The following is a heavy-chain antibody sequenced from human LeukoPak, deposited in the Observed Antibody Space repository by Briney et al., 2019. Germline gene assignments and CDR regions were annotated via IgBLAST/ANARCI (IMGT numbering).Heavy chain of an antibody. V-gene: IGHV1-46*01. J-gene: IGHJ4*02. D-gene: IGHD2-15*01. CDR1: GYTFTSYY. CDR2: INPSGGST. Sequence: ASVKVSCKASGYTFTSYYMHWVRQAPGQGLEWMGIINPSGGSTSYAQKFQGRVTMTRDTSTSTVYMGLSSLRSEDTAVYYCASDTPIGGYLDYWGQGTLVTVSS. CDR3: ASDTPIGGYLDY.